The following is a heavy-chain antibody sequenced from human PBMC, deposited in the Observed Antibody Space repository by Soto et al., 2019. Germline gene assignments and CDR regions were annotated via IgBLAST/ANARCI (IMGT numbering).Heavy chain of an antibody. CDR1: GGSISSGGYY. Sequence: PSETLSLTCTVSGGSISSGGYYWSWIRQHPGKGLEWIGYIYYSGSTYYNPSLKSRVTISVDTSKNQFSLKLSSVTAADTAVYYCAVDYSNSHYYYYYGMDVWGQGTTVTVSS. CDR3: AVDYSNSHYYYYYGMDV. D-gene: IGHD4-4*01. CDR2: IYYSGST. V-gene: IGHV4-31*03. J-gene: IGHJ6*02.